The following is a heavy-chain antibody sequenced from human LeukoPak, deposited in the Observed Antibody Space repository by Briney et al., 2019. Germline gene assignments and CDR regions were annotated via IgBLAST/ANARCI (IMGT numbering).Heavy chain of an antibody. CDR3: ARWEGGSYHDFDY. CDR1: GGSFSVYY. Sequence: PSETLFLTCAVYGGSFSVYYWSWVRQPPGKGLEWIGEINHSGSTNYNPSLKSRVTISVDTSKNQFSLKLSSVTAADTAVYYCARWEGGSYHDFDYWGQGTLVTVSS. CDR2: INHSGST. V-gene: IGHV4-34*01. D-gene: IGHD1-26*01. J-gene: IGHJ4*02.